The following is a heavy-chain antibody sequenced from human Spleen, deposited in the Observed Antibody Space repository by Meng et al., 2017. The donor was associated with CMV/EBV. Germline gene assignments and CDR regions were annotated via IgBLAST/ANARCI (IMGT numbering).Heavy chain of an antibody. V-gene: IGHV3-20*04. CDR2: INWNGRTA. D-gene: IGHD3-3*01. CDR3: ARATSLYGFWKTVGDY. J-gene: IGHJ4*02. Sequence: GESLKISCAASGYTFEDYGMSWVRQAPGKGLEWVSTINWNGRTAVYADSVKGRFTISKDNAKKSLDLQMNSLGAADTAFYYCARATSLYGFWKTVGDYWGQGALVTVSS. CDR1: GYTFEDYG.